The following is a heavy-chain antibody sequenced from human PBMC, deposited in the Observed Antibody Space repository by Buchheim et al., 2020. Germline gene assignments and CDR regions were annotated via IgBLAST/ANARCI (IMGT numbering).Heavy chain of an antibody. V-gene: IGHV3-48*04. J-gene: IGHJ4*02. Sequence: EVQLLESGGGLVQPGGSLRLSCAASGFTLSDYNMNWVRQAPGERLEWVSSISTTSTFIYYADSVKGRFTISRDNTKNSLYLQMDSLRTEDTAVYYCATVRGNYAPLDYWGQGTL. CDR1: GFTLSDYN. CDR3: ATVRGNYAPLDY. CDR2: ISTTSTFI. D-gene: IGHD1-26*01.